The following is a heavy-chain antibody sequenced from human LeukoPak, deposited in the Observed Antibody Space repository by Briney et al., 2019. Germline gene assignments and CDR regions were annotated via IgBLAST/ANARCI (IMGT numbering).Heavy chain of an antibody. V-gene: IGHV5-51*01. D-gene: IGHD2-15*01. CDR2: INPGDSDT. Sequence: GESLKISCKGSGYTFTNYWIAWVRQMPGKGLEWVGIINPGDSDTRYSPSFQGHVTISADKSITTAYLQWSSLKASDTAMYYCARSFTLAATLEDWGQGTLVTVSS. CDR3: ARSFTLAATLED. CDR1: GYTFTNYW. J-gene: IGHJ4*02.